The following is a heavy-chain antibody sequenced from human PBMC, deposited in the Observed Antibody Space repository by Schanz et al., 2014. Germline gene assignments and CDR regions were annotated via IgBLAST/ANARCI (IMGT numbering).Heavy chain of an antibody. CDR1: RFTFSSYT. D-gene: IGHD6-13*01. CDR2: ISYDGSNK. V-gene: IGHV3-30*09. J-gene: IGHJ4*02. Sequence: QVQLVESGGGVVQPGRSLRLSCAASRFTFSSYTMHWVRQAPGKGLEWVALISYDGSNKYYADSVKGRFAISRENSKNTMFLQMNGLRDEDTAVYYCATETYSSSWCFDYWGQGTLVTVSS. CDR3: ATETYSSSWCFDY.